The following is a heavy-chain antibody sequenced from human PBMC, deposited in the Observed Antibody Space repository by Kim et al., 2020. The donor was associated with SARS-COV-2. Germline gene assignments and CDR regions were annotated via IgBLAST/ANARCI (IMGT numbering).Heavy chain of an antibody. J-gene: IGHJ4*02. V-gene: IGHV3-23*01. Sequence: GGSLRLSCAASGFTFSTSPMAWVRQAPGKGLEWVSRISWDGTRTYYADSVKGRVTMSSDKSKNTVYLHMNSLRVEDTAVYYCAKGVTNSGFDYWGQGAQV. CDR2: ISWDGTRT. CDR1: GFTFSTSP. D-gene: IGHD4-17*01. CDR3: AKGVTNSGFDY.